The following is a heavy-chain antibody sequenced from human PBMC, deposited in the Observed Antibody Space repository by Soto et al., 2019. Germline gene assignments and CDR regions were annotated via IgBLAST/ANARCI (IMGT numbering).Heavy chain of an antibody. Sequence: SVQVSCTASGYTFSTYGITWVRQAPGQGLDWMGWINPFKGDTNSAARFQDRVTMTTDTSTRTAYMELRSLRSDDTAVYYCARGKVPAAILGDFERWGQGTLVTL. CDR3: ARGKVPAAILGDFER. V-gene: IGHV1-18*01. J-gene: IGHJ3*01. CDR2: INPFKGDT. CDR1: GYTFSTYG. D-gene: IGHD2-2*02.